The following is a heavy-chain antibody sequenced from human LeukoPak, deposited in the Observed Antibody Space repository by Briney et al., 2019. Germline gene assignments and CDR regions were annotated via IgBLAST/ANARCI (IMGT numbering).Heavy chain of an antibody. D-gene: IGHD3-16*01. CDR1: GYTFTAYY. CDR2: INPNSGGT. Sequence: ASVKVSCKASGYTFTAYYMHWVGQAPGEGLEGRGWINPNSGGTNYAQKFQGRVTMTRDTSISTAYMELSRLRSDDTAVYYCARGAPADHVSTFDYWGQGTLVTVSS. J-gene: IGHJ4*02. CDR3: ARGAPADHVSTFDY. V-gene: IGHV1-2*02.